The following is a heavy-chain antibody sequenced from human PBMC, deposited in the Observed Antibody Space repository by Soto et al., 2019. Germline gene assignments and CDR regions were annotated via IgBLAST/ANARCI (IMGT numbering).Heavy chain of an antibody. CDR3: AREVPSNYDVWTRYYYYYYGMDV. Sequence: ASVKVSCKASGYTFTSYYMHWVRQAPGQGLEWMGIINPSGGSTSYAQKFQGRVTMTRDTSTSTVYMELSSLRSEDTAVYYCAREVPSNYDVWTRYYYYYYGMDVWGQGTTVTVSS. V-gene: IGHV1-46*01. CDR1: GYTFTSYY. J-gene: IGHJ6*02. D-gene: IGHD3-3*01. CDR2: INPSGGST.